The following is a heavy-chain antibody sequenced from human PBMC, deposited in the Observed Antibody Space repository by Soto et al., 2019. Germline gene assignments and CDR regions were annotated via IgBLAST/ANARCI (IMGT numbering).Heavy chain of an antibody. CDR2: INHSGST. D-gene: IGHD2-15*01. J-gene: IGHJ3*02. Sequence: SETLSLTCAVYGGSFSGYCWSWIRQPPGKGLEWIGEINHSGSTNYNPSLKSRVTISVDTSKNQFSLKLSSVTAADTAVYYCAGCGRLVAAKAPRNAFDIWGQGTMVTVSS. V-gene: IGHV4-34*01. CDR3: AGCGRLVAAKAPRNAFDI. CDR1: GGSFSGYC.